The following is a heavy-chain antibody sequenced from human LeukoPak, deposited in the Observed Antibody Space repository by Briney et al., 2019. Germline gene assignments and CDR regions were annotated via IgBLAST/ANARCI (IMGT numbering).Heavy chain of an antibody. V-gene: IGHV4-59*01. Sequence: SETLSLTCTVSGGSISSYYWSWIRQPPGKGLEWIGYIYYSGSTNYNPSLNSRVTISVDTSKNQFSLKLSSVTAADTAVYYCARSITIFGVGPTFDPWGQGTLVTVSS. D-gene: IGHD3-3*01. CDR2: IYYSGST. CDR3: ARSITIFGVGPTFDP. J-gene: IGHJ5*02. CDR1: GGSISSYY.